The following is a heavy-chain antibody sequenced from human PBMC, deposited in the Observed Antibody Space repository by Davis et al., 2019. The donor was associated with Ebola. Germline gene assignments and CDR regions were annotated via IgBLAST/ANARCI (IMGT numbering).Heavy chain of an antibody. D-gene: IGHD5-18*01. CDR2: IYHSGST. V-gene: IGHV4-30-2*01. Sequence: MPSETLSLTCAVSGGSISSGGYSWSWIRQPPGKGLEWIGYIYHSGSTYYNPSLKSRVTISVDRSKNQFSLKLSSVTAADTAVYYCARDRYSYGFGYWGQGTLVTVSS. CDR1: GGSISSGGYS. CDR3: ARDRYSYGFGY. J-gene: IGHJ4*02.